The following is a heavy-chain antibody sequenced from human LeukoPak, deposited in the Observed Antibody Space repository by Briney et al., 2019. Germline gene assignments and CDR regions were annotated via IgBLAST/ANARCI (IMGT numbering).Heavy chain of an antibody. CDR2: ISSSSYI. V-gene: IGHV3-21*01. J-gene: IGHJ4*02. Sequence: GGSLRLSCAASGFTFSSYSMNWVRQAPGKGLEWVSSISSSSYIYYADSVKGRFTISRDNAKNSLYLQMNSLRVEDTAVYFCARLRSLDKWGQGTLVTVS. CDR3: ARLRSLDK. CDR1: GFTFSSYS. D-gene: IGHD5-24*01.